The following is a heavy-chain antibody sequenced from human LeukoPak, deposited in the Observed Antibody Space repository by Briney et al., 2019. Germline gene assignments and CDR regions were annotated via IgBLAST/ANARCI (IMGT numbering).Heavy chain of an antibody. Sequence: GGSLRLSCTASGFTFRNYGMNWVRQAPGKGLEWVSVIYSGGSTYYADSVKGRFTISRDNSKNTLYLQMNSLRAEDTAVYYCASAMVRGVIIAPYYYYGMDVWGQGTTVTVSS. J-gene: IGHJ6*02. CDR2: IYSGGST. CDR3: ASAMVRGVIIAPYYYYGMDV. CDR1: GFTFRNYG. D-gene: IGHD3-10*01. V-gene: IGHV3-66*01.